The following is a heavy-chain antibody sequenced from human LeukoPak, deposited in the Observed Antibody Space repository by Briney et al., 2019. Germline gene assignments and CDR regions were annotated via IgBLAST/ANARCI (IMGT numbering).Heavy chain of an antibody. CDR1: GGSISSGSYY. J-gene: IGHJ6*03. D-gene: IGHD3-16*01. V-gene: IGHV4-61*02. Sequence: SETLSLTCTVSGGSISSGSYYWSWIRQPAGKGLEWIGRIYTSGSTNYNPSLKSRVTISVDTSKNQFSLKLSSVTAADTAVYYCAGHCTFTFGGGYYYYYMDVWGKGTTVTISS. CDR2: IYTSGST. CDR3: AGHCTFTFGGGYYYYYMDV.